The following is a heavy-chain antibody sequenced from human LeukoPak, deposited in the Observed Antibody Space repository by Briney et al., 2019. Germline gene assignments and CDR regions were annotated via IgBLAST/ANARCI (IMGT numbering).Heavy chain of an antibody. Sequence: ASVKVSCKASGYTFTGYYMHWVRRAPGQGLEWMGRINPNSGGTNYAQKFQGRVTMARDTSISTAYMELSRLRSDDTAVYYCARGYDITMTVVVPNYWGQGTLVTVSS. CDR2: INPNSGGT. V-gene: IGHV1-2*06. CDR3: ARGYDITMTVVVPNY. J-gene: IGHJ4*02. CDR1: GYTFTGYY. D-gene: IGHD3-22*01.